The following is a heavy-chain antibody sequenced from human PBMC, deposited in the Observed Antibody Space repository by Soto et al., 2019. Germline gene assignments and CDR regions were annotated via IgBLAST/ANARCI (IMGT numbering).Heavy chain of an antibody. V-gene: IGHV1-69*01. CDR2: FVPVFGSA. CDR1: GAAFNTIT. J-gene: IGHJ5*02. CDR3: VREDDTTGAYSWFDH. D-gene: IGHD2-8*02. Sequence: QVQLVQSGAEVKKPGSSVRVSCKASGAAFNTITINWVRQAPGQGLEWMGGFVPVFGSATYAQKFQGRVAIPADASTSTFYMELSSLNSEDTALYYCVREDDTTGAYSWFDHWGQGTLVTVSS.